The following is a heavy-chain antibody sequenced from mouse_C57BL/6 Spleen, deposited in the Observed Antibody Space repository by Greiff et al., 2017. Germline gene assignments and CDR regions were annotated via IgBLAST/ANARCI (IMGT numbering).Heavy chain of an antibody. Sequence: VQLQQSGAELVRPGASVKLSCTASGFNIKDDYMHWVKQRPEQGLEWIGWIDPENGDTEYASKFQGKATITADTSSNTAYLQLSSLTSEDTAVYYCTTKGDGAYWGQGTLVTVSA. V-gene: IGHV14-4*01. J-gene: IGHJ3*01. CDR2: IDPENGDT. CDR1: GFNIKDDY. D-gene: IGHD3-3*01. CDR3: TTKGDGAY.